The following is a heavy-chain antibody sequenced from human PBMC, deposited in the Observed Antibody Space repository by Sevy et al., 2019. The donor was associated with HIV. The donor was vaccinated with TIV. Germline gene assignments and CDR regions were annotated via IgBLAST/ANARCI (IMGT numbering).Heavy chain of an antibody. Sequence: SETLSLTCTVSGGSISSFYWSWIRQPPGKGLEWLGSIYYSGSTNYNPSLKSRVTISVDTSKDQFSLKLTSVTAADTAVYYCAGGGYYDTQPPDYWGQGTLVTVSS. CDR2: IYYSGST. V-gene: IGHV4-59*01. J-gene: IGHJ4*02. CDR3: AGGGYYDTQPPDY. D-gene: IGHD3-22*01. CDR1: GGSISSFY.